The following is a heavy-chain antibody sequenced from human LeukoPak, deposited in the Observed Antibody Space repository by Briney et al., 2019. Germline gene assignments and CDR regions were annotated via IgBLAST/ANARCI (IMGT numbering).Heavy chain of an antibody. Sequence: GGSLRLSCEASGFTFSSSGITWVRQAPGKGLVWVSRINSDGSSTSYADSVKGRFTISRDNAKKLLYLQMNSLRAEDTGVYYCARDARQPGYYSYDYYYMDVWGKGTTVTISS. CDR2: INSDGSST. V-gene: IGHV3-74*01. D-gene: IGHD3-9*01. CDR3: ARDARQPGYYSYDYYYMDV. CDR1: GFTFSSSG. J-gene: IGHJ6*03.